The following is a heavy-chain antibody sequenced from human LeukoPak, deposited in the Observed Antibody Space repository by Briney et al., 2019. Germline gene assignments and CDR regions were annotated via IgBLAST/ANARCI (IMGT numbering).Heavy chain of an antibody. D-gene: IGHD2-2*01. CDR3: ARRVSSTSWFDY. J-gene: IGHJ4*02. Sequence: PSETLSLTCTVSVGSISSSSYYWVWIRQPPGKGLEWIGNMHYSGSTYYNPSLKSRVTISVDTSKNQFSLKLSSVTAADTAVYYCARRVSSTSWFDYWGQGTLVTVSS. V-gene: IGHV4-39*01. CDR1: VGSISSSSYY. CDR2: MHYSGST.